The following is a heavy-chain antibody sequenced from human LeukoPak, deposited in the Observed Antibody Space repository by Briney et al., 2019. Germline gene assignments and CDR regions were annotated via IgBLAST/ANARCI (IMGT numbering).Heavy chain of an antibody. CDR2: IYYSGST. CDR3: ASNLRSGSYPFDY. J-gene: IGHJ4*02. Sequence: SETLSLTCTVSGGSISSYYWSWIRRPPGKGLEWIGYIYYSGSTNYNPSLKSRVTISVDTSKNQFSLKLSSVTAADTAVYYCASNLRSGSYPFDYWGQGTLVTVSS. D-gene: IGHD3-10*01. CDR1: GGSISSYY. V-gene: IGHV4-59*08.